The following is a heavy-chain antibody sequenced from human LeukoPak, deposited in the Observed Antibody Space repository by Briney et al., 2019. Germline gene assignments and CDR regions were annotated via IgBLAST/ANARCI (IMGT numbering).Heavy chain of an antibody. CDR2: ISYDGSNK. V-gene: IGHV3-30*04. D-gene: IGHD4-23*01. CDR1: GFTFSSYA. CDR3: ARDTDYGGNSVVDFS. Sequence: GGSLRLSCAASGFTFSSYAMHWVRQAPGKGLEWVAVISYDGSNKYYADSVEGRFTISRDNSKNTLYLQMNSLRAEDTAVYYCARDTDYGGNSVVDFSGGQGTLVTVSS. J-gene: IGHJ4*02.